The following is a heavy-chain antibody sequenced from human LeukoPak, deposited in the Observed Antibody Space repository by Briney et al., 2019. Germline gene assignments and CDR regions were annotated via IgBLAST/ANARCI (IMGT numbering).Heavy chain of an antibody. CDR2: ISYDGSNK. J-gene: IGHJ3*02. V-gene: IGHV3-30*03. Sequence: GRSLRLSCAASGFTFSSYGMHWVRQASGKGLEWVAVISYDGSNKYYADSVKGRFTISRDNSKNTLYLQMNSLRAEVTAVYYCAMGIIGYSDAFDIWGQGTMVTVSS. D-gene: IGHD1-20*01. CDR1: GFTFSSYG. CDR3: AMGIIGYSDAFDI.